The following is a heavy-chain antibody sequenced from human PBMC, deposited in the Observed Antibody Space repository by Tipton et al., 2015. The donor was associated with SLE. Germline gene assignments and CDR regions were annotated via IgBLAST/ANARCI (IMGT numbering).Heavy chain of an antibody. CDR3: ARHSSSWYRYNWFDT. D-gene: IGHD6-13*01. Sequence: SLRLSCAASGFTFSSYAMSWVRQAPGKGLEWVSAISGSGGSTYYADSVKGRFTISRDNSNNTLFLQMNSLRADDTAVYYCARHSSSWYRYNWFDTWGQGTLVTVSS. CDR2: ISGSGGST. CDR1: GFTFSSYA. J-gene: IGHJ5*02. V-gene: IGHV3-23*01.